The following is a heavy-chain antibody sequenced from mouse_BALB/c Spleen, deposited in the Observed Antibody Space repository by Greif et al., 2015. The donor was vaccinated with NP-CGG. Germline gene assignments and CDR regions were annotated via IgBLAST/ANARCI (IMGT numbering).Heavy chain of an antibody. CDR3: ARHMESDDGYYGAMDY. J-gene: IGHJ4*01. D-gene: IGHD2-3*01. Sequence: EVMLVESGGGLVKPGGSLKLSCAASGFTFSSYAMSWVRQTPEKRLEWVATISSGGSYTYYPDSVKGRFTISRDNAKNTLYLLMSSLRSEDTAMYYCARHMESDDGYYGAMDYWGQGTSVTVSS. CDR2: ISSGGSYT. CDR1: GFTFSSYA. V-gene: IGHV5-9-1*01.